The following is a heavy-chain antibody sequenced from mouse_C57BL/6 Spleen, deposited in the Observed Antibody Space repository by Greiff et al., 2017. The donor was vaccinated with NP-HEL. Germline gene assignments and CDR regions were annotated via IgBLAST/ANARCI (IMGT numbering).Heavy chain of an antibody. J-gene: IGHJ2*01. D-gene: IGHD3-1*01. CDR2: IWSGGST. Sequence: VKLMESGPGLVQPSQSLSITCTVSGFSLTSYGVHWVRQSPGKGLEWLGVIWSGGSTDYNAAFISRLSISKDNSKSQVFFKMNSLQADDTAIYYCARKKRGYDLYFDYWGQGTTLTVSS. V-gene: IGHV2-2*01. CDR1: GFSLTSYG. CDR3: ARKKRGYDLYFDY.